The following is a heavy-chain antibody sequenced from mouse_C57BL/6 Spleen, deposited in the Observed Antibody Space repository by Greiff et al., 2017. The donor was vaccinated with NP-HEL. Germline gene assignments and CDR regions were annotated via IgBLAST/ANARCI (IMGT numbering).Heavy chain of an antibody. Sequence: VQLQQSVAELVRPGASVKLSCTASGFNIKNTYMHWVKQRPEQGLEWIGRIDPANGNTKYAPKFQGKATITADTSSNTAYLQLSSLTSEDTAIYYFATYYYGSSPAWFAYWGQGTLVTVSA. V-gene: IGHV14-3*01. D-gene: IGHD1-1*01. J-gene: IGHJ3*01. CDR1: GFNIKNTY. CDR2: IDPANGNT. CDR3: ATYYYGSSPAWFAY.